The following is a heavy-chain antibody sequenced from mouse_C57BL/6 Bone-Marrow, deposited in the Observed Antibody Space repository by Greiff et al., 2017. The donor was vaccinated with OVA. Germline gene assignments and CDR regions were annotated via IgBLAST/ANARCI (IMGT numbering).Heavy chain of an antibody. CDR2: IRSKSNNYAT. V-gene: IGHV10-1*01. D-gene: IGHD1-1*01. J-gene: IGHJ3*01. Sequence: EVKVEESGGGLVQPKGSLKLSCAASGFSFNTYAMNWVRQAPGKGLEWVARIRSKSNNYATYYADSVKDRFTISRDDSESMLYLQMNNLKTEDTAMYYCVRDLLAYWGQGTLVTVSA. CDR3: VRDLLAY. CDR1: GFSFNTYA.